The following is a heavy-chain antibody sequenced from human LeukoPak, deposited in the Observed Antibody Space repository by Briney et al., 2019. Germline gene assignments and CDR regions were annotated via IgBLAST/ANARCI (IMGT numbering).Heavy chain of an antibody. CDR3: ARRPYSYGYRNGMDV. CDR2: IYYSGST. D-gene: IGHD5-18*01. Sequence: SETLSLTCTVSGGSISSSSYYWGWIRQPPGKGLEWIGSIYYSGSTYYNPSLKSRVTISVDTSKNQFSLKLSSVTAADTAVYYCARRPYSYGYRNGMDVWGQGTTVTVSS. V-gene: IGHV4-39*07. CDR1: GGSISSSSYY. J-gene: IGHJ6*02.